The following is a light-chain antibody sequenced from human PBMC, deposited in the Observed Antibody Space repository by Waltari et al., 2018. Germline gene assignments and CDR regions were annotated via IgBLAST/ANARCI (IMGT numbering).Light chain of an antibody. CDR3: QHYGSSIPVT. J-gene: IGKJ5*01. V-gene: IGKV3-20*01. Sequence: EIVLAQSPDTLSLSPGGRATLSCRASQSVDNGELMGYQKKPGQAPRLLIFGASIRATGIPDRFSGSGSGTDFTLTISRLEPEDFAIYYCQHYGSSIPVTFGQGTRLDIK. CDR2: GAS. CDR1: QSVDNGE.